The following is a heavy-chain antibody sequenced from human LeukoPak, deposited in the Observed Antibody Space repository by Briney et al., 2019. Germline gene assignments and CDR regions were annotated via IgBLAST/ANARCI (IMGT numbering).Heavy chain of an antibody. CDR3: ARAPGWFGELSNFDY. J-gene: IGHJ4*02. D-gene: IGHD3-10*01. Sequence: GGSLRLSCAASGFSFNSYSMNWVRQAPGKGLEWVSSISSSSSYIYYADSVKGRFTISRDNAKNSLFLQMNSLRAEDTAVYYCARAPGWFGELSNFDYWGQGTLVTVSS. V-gene: IGHV3-21*01. CDR1: GFSFNSYS. CDR2: ISSSSSYI.